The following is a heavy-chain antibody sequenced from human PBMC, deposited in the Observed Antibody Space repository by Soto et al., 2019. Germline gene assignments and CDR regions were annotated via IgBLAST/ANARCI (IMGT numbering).Heavy chain of an antibody. CDR1: GDTFNSYV. V-gene: IGHV1-69*01. J-gene: IGHJ4*02. CDR2: IITAFRTT. D-gene: IGHD5-18*01. Sequence: QVQLVQSGPEVKKPGSSVKVPCKASGDTFNSYVITWVRQAPGQGLEWPGGIITAFRTTSYAQNFQDRLTITADEAATTDHMELSSLTSDDTAMYYCTRSYGYTFGGSLDNWGQGTLVTVSS. CDR3: TRSYGYTFGGSLDN.